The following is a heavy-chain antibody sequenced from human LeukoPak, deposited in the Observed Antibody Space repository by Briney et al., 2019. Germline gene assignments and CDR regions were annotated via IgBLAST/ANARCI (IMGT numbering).Heavy chain of an antibody. V-gene: IGHV1-69*01. CDR1: GGXFSXYA. D-gene: IGHD3-16*01. CDR2: XXXIFGTA. J-gene: IGHJ6*02. Sequence: SXXASGGXFSXYAXXWVRQXPXQXXEXXXXXXXIFGTANYAQKFQGRVTITADESTSTAYMELSSLRSEDTAVYYCARHGYDYVWGPVSSPSHYYGMDVWGQGTTVTVSS. CDR3: ARHGYDYVWGPVSSPSHYYGMDV.